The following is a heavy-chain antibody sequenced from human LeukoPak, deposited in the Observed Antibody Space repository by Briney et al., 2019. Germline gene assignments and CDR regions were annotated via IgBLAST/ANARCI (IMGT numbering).Heavy chain of an antibody. CDR3: ARGSAGYSSSWYAIGYYYYYMDV. V-gene: IGHV1-69*05. J-gene: IGHJ6*03. D-gene: IGHD6-13*01. Sequence: ASVKDPCKASGGTFSSYAISWVRQAPGQGLEWMGGIMPIFGTANYAQKFQGRVTMTRNTSISTAYMELSSLRSEDTAVYYCARGSAGYSSSWYAIGYYYYYMDVWGKGTTVTVSS. CDR1: GGTFSSYA. CDR2: IMPIFGTA.